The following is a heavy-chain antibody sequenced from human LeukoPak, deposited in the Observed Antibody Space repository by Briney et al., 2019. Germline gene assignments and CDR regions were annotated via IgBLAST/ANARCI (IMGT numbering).Heavy chain of an antibody. CDR2: ISSSSSTI. CDR3: ASAITIFGVGLDAFDI. CDR1: GFTFSSYS. Sequence: GGSLRLSCAASGFTFSSYSMNWVRQAPGKGLEWVSYISSSSSTIYYADSVKGRFTISRDNAKNSLYLQMNSLRAEDTAVYYCASAITIFGVGLDAFDIWGQGTMVTVSS. J-gene: IGHJ3*02. D-gene: IGHD3-3*01. V-gene: IGHV3-48*01.